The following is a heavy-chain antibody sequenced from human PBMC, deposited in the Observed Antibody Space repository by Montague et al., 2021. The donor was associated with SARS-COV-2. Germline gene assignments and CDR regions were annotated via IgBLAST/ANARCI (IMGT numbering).Heavy chain of an antibody. CDR3: ARSVTGYSYDIPLDC. Sequence: SETLSLTCTVSGGSISSSCYYWVWIRQPPGKGWQWFRSIYEGRSTYHSLTIKSRVTVSVYTSKNQFSLRLSSVTAADTTVYYCARSVTGYSYDIPLDCWGQGTLVTVSS. J-gene: IGHJ4*02. CDR2: IYEGRST. CDR1: GGSISSSCYY. V-gene: IGHV4-39*01. D-gene: IGHD5-18*01.